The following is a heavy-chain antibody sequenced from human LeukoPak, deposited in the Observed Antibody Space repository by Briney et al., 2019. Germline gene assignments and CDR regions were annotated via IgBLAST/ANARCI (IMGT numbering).Heavy chain of an antibody. CDR3: ARGSTVTKMYYFDY. V-gene: IGHV1-2*02. CDR1: GYTFTGYY. J-gene: IGHJ4*02. Sequence: ASVKVSCKASGYTFTGYYMHWVRQAPGQGLEWMGWINPNSGGTNYAQKLQGRVTMTTDTSTSTAYMELRSLRSDDTAVYYCARGSTVTKMYYFDYWGQGTLVTVSS. CDR2: INPNSGGT. D-gene: IGHD4-17*01.